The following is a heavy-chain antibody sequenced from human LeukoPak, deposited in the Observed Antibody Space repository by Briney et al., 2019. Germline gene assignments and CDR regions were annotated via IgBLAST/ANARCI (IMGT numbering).Heavy chain of an antibody. CDR2: TYYRSKWYN. D-gene: IGHD2-21*01. Sequence: SQSLSLTCAISGDSVSSNSAAWNWIRQSPSRGLEWLGRTYYRSKWYNDYAVSVKSRITINPDTSKNQFSLQLDSVTPEDTAVYYCCHSLSGRTGAFDIWGRGTVVTVSS. J-gene: IGHJ3*02. V-gene: IGHV6-1*01. CDR1: GDSVSSNSAA. CDR3: CHSLSGRTGAFDI.